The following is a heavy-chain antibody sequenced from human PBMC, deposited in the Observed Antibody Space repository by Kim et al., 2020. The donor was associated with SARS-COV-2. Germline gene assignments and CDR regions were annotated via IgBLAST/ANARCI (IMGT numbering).Heavy chain of an antibody. CDR1: GGSISSSSYY. D-gene: IGHD6-6*01. V-gene: IGHV4-39*01. Sequence: SETLSLTCTVSGGSISSSSYYWGWIRQPPGKGLEWIGSIYYSGSTYYNPSLKSRVTISVDTSKNQFSLKLSSVTAADTAVYYCAISWEYSSSSGRRGALGDYWGQGTLVTVSS. CDR2: IYYSGST. J-gene: IGHJ4*02. CDR3: AISWEYSSSSGRRGALGDY.